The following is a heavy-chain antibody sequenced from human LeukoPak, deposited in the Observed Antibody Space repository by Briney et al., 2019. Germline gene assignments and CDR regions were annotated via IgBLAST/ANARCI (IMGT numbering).Heavy chain of an antibody. D-gene: IGHD1-26*01. CDR2: ISSSSSYI. V-gene: IGHV3-21*01. Sequence: GGSLRLSCAASGFTFSSYSMNWFRQAPGKGLEWVSSISSSSSYICYADSVKGRFTISRDNAKNSLYLQMNSLRAEDTAVYYCAREGVGSDAFDIWGQGTMVTVSS. J-gene: IGHJ3*02. CDR1: GFTFSSYS. CDR3: AREGVGSDAFDI.